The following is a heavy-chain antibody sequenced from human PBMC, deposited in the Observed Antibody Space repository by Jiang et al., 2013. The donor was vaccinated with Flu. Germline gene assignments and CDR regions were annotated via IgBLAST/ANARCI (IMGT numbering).Heavy chain of an antibody. J-gene: IGHJ6*02. V-gene: IGHV1-3*01. CDR3: ARDKGLEALYGMDV. CDR1: GYTFTNYA. Sequence: SGAEVKKPGASVKVSCKTSGYTFTNYALQWVRQAPGQRLESMGWINADNGNTQYSHKFEDRVTITRDTSASTVYMELKSLRSEDTAVYFCARDKGLEALYGMDVWGQGTTVTVSS. D-gene: IGHD3/OR15-3a*01. CDR2: INADNGNT.